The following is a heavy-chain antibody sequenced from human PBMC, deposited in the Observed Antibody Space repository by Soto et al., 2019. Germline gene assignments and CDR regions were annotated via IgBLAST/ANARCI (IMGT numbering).Heavy chain of an antibody. V-gene: IGHV2-5*02. Sequence: GRTLGNPTTRLTLTCTFTGFSITGNVEGVGWIRQPPGKALEWLALIYWADDKRYSPSLRNRLTITLDNSKDQVILNMTDMGPADTATYCCAHGYVQLLATFHYFDSWGHGTQVTVSS. J-gene: IGHJ4*01. CDR2: IYWADDK. D-gene: IGHD2-2*01. CDR1: GFSITGNVEG. CDR3: AHGYVQLLATFHYFDS.